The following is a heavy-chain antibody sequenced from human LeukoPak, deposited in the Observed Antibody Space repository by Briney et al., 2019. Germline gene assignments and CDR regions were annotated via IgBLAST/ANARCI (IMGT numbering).Heavy chain of an antibody. Sequence: GGSLRLSCAASGFTFSSYAMSWVRQAPGKGLEWVSDISGSGGTAYYADSVKGRFTISRDNSKNTLYLQMNSLRAEDTAVYYCAKVRNSRLFGSSGMFDYWGQGTLVTVSS. CDR2: ISGSGGTA. J-gene: IGHJ4*02. V-gene: IGHV3-23*01. CDR3: AKVRNSRLFGSSGMFDY. D-gene: IGHD3-22*01. CDR1: GFTFSSYA.